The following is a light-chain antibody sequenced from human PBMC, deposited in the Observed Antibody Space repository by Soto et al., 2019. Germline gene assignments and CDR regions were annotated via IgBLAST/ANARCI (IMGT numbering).Light chain of an antibody. CDR3: QQRTDWPT. V-gene: IGKV3-11*01. Sequence: EIVLTQSPATLSLSPGESATLSCRASQSISHFLAWYQQKPGQAPRLLIYDTSSRATGIPGRISGSGSGTDFTLTIDSLEPDDFAVYYCQQRTDWPTFGGGTRVEL. CDR2: DTS. CDR1: QSISHF. J-gene: IGKJ4*01.